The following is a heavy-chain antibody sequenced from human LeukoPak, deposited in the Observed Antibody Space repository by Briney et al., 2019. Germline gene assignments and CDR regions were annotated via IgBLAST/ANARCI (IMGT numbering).Heavy chain of an antibody. D-gene: IGHD6-6*01. Sequence: GGSLRLSCAASGFTFNIYDMHWVRQVTGEGLEWVSTIGVGGDTYYPGSVKGRFTISRENAKNSLYLRMNNLRAGDTAVYYCARAPSYSSASWGYYGMDVWGQGTTVTVSS. CDR2: IGVGGDT. CDR1: GFTFNIYD. CDR3: ARAPSYSSASWGYYGMDV. V-gene: IGHV3-13*01. J-gene: IGHJ6*02.